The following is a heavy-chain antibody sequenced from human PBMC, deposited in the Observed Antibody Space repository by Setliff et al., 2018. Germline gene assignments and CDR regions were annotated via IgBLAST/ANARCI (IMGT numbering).Heavy chain of an antibody. CDR1: GGSISSYY. J-gene: IGHJ6*03. V-gene: IGHV4-4*08. CDR2: IYASGST. Sequence: TSETLSLTCTVSGGSISSYYWSWIRQPPGKGLEWIGYIYASGSTNYNPSLKSRVTLSVDTSKNQFSLKVSSVTAADTAVYYCARAPPNRYSGSYEYFYMDAWGKGTTVTVSS. CDR3: ARAPPNRYSGSYEYFYMDA. D-gene: IGHD1-26*01.